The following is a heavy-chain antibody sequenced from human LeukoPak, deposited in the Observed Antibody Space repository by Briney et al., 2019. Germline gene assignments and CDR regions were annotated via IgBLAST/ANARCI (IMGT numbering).Heavy chain of an antibody. CDR3: ASSSWYVYWGEPQFGIDY. V-gene: IGHV4-4*02. Sequence: SETLSLTCAVSGGSISSSNWWSWVRQPPGKGLEWIGEIYHSGSTNYNPSLKSRVTISVDKSKNQFSLKLSSVTAADTAVYYCASSSWYVYWGEPQFGIDYWGQGTLVTVSS. D-gene: IGHD6-13*01. CDR2: IYHSGST. CDR1: GGSISSSNW. J-gene: IGHJ4*02.